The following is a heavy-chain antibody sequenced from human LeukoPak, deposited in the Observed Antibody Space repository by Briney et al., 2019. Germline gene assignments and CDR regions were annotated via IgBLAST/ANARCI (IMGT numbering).Heavy chain of an antibody. V-gene: IGHV3-48*01. CDR3: ARYDNSGRGYSYEY. Sequence: SGGSLRLSCAASGFTFSSYSMNWVRQAPGKGLDWVSYISSSSSTIYYADSVKGRFTISRDNAKNSLYLQMNSLRAEDTAVYYCARYDNSGRGYSYEYWGQGTLVTVSS. CDR1: GFTFSSYS. CDR2: ISSSSSTI. J-gene: IGHJ4*02. D-gene: IGHD5-18*01.